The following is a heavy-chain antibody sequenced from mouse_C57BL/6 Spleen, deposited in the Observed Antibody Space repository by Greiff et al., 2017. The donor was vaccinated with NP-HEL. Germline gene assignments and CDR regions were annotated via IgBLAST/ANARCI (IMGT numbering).Heavy chain of an antibody. CDR2: IYPSDSET. CDR1: GYTFTSYW. Sequence: QVQLQQPGAELVKPGASVKMSCKASGYTFTSYWITWVKQRPGQGLEWIGNIYPSDSETHYNQKFKDKATLTVDKSSSTAYMQLSSLTSEDSAVYYCARSKDYFDYWGQGTTLTVSS. J-gene: IGHJ2*01. V-gene: IGHV1-61*01. CDR3: ARSKDYFDY.